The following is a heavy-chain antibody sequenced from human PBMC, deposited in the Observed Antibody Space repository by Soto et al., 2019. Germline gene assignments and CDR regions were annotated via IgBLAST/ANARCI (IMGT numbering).Heavy chain of an antibody. Sequence: GGSLRLSCAASGFSFSTYSMHWVRQAPGKGLEWVSSIGRRSDIYYADSVKGRFTISRDNAKNSVSLQMNSLRDEDTAVYYCAREETAWPLAYGLDVWGQGTTVTVSS. CDR1: GFSFSTYS. V-gene: IGHV3-21*01. J-gene: IGHJ6*02. D-gene: IGHD2-21*02. CDR3: AREETAWPLAYGLDV. CDR2: IGRRSDI.